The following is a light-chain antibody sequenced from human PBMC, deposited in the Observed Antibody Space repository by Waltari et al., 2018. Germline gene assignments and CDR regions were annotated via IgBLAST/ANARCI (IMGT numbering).Light chain of an antibody. CDR1: QRVSSRY. V-gene: IGKV3-20*01. J-gene: IGKJ2*01. CDR3: QQYGSSPRYT. Sequence: EIVLTQSPGTLSLSPGERATLSCRASQRVSSRYLAWYQQKPGQAPRRLIFGASRRATGIPDRFSGSGSGTDFTLTISRLEPEDFAVYYCQQYGSSPRYTFGQGTKVEIK. CDR2: GAS.